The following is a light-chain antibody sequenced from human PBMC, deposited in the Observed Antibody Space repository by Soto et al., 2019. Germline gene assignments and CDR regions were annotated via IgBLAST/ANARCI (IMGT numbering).Light chain of an antibody. Sequence: DIVMTQTPLSLPVTPGEPASISCRSSQSLLDSDDGNTYLDWYLQKPGQSPQLLIYTLSYRAFGVPDRFSGSGSGTDFTPKISRVEAEDVGVYYCMQSIEFPWTFGQGTKVDIK. V-gene: IGKV2-40*01. CDR1: QSLLDSDDGNTY. J-gene: IGKJ1*01. CDR3: MQSIEFPWT. CDR2: TLS.